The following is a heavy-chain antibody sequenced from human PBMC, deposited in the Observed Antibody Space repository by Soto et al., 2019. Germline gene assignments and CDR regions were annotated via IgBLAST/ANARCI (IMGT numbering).Heavy chain of an antibody. V-gene: IGHV3-64D*06. CDR2: ISSNGGST. Sequence: GGSLRLSCSASGSTFSSYAMHWVRQAPGKGLEYVSAISSNGGSTYYADSVKGRFTISRDNSKNTLYLQMSSLRAEDTAVYYCVKSLVRGVYGMDVWGQGTTVTVSS. D-gene: IGHD3-10*01. J-gene: IGHJ6*02. CDR3: VKSLVRGVYGMDV. CDR1: GSTFSSYA.